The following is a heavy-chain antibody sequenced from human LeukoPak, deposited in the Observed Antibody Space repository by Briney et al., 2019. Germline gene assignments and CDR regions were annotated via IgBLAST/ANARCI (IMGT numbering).Heavy chain of an antibody. D-gene: IGHD5-12*01. CDR3: ASNPEVEWLRMSHYYYYYMDV. CDR2: ISSSSSYI. CDR1: GFTFSSYS. J-gene: IGHJ6*03. V-gene: IGHV3-21*01. Sequence: PGRSLRLSCAASGFTFSSYSMNWVRQAPGKGLEWVSSISSSSSYIYYADSVKGRFTISRDNAKNSLYLQMNSLRAEDTAVYYCASNPEVEWLRMSHYYYYYMDVWGKGTTVTVSS.